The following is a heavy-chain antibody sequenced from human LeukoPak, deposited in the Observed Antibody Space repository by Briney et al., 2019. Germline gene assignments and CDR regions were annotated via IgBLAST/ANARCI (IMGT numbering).Heavy chain of an antibody. CDR3: ARLAAGSDYFDY. V-gene: IGHV3-21*01. CDR1: GFTFSSYS. J-gene: IGHJ4*02. CDR2: ISTSRSYI. Sequence: PGGSLRLSCAASGFTFSSYSMNWVRQAPGKGLEWVSSISTSRSYIFYADSVKGRFTISRDNAKNSLFLQMNSLRAEDMAVYYCARLAAGSDYFDYWGQGTLVTVSS. D-gene: IGHD6-13*01.